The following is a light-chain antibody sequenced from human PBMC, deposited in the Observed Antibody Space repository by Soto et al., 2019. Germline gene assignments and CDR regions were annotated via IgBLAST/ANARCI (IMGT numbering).Light chain of an antibody. CDR3: AAWDDSLRGWV. Sequence: QSVLTQPPSVSGAPGQRVTISCTGSSSNIGAGYDVHWYQQLPGTAPKLLIHNNNNRPSGVPDRFSGSKSGTSASLAISGLRSEDEADYYCAAWDDSLRGWVFGGGTQLTVL. CDR1: SSNIGAGYD. V-gene: IGLV1-40*01. J-gene: IGLJ3*02. CDR2: NNN.